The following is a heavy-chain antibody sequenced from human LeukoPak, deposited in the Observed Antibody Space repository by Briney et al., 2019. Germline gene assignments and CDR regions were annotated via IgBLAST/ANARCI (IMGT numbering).Heavy chain of an antibody. CDR3: ARAGATEEFDY. CDR2: IYYSGST. CDR1: GGSISSYY. J-gene: IGHJ4*02. Sequence: SETLSLTCTVSGGSISSYYWSWIRQPPGKGLEWIGYIYYSGSTNYNPSLKSRVTISVDTSKNQFSLKLSFVTAADTAVYYCARAGATEEFDYWGQGTLVTVSS. V-gene: IGHV4-59*01. D-gene: IGHD6-25*01.